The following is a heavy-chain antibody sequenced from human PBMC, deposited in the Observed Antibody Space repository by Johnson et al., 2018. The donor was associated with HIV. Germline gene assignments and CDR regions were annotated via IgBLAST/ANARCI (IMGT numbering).Heavy chain of an antibody. J-gene: IGHJ3*01. D-gene: IGHD1-1*01. CDR1: GFTFSSYG. CDR3: ARVALNVGNDAFDV. V-gene: IGHV3-30*03. Sequence: QVQVVESGGGVVQPGRSLRLSCAASGFTFSSYGMHWVRQAPGKGLEWVAVIAYDGSNKYYADSVKGRFTISRDNSENTMYLQMNSRRAEDTALYYCARVALNVGNDAFDVWGQGTMVTGSS. CDR2: IAYDGSNK.